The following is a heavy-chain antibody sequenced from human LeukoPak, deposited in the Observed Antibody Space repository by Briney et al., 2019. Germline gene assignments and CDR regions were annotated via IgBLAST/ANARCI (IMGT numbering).Heavy chain of an antibody. CDR3: ATRNAMDYDFWSGPTDY. Sequence: ASVKVSCKASEYTFTSYYMHWVRQAPGQGLEWMGIINPSGAGTNYAQKFQGRVTMTRDTSTSTVYMELSSLRSEATAVYYCATRNAMDYDFWSGPTDYWGQGTLVTVSS. D-gene: IGHD3-3*01. CDR2: INPSGAGT. V-gene: IGHV1-46*01. CDR1: EYTFTSYY. J-gene: IGHJ4*02.